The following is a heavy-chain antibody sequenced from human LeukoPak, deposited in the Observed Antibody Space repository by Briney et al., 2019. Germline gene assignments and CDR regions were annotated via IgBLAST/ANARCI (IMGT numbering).Heavy chain of an antibody. J-gene: IGHJ6*03. CDR1: GFTFSDYY. CDR3: ARDHGDYDPGYMDV. D-gene: IGHD4-17*01. V-gene: IGHV3-11*04. CDR2: ISSSGSTI. Sequence: PGGSLRLSCAASGFTFSDYYMSWIRQAPGKGLEWVSYISSSGSTIYYADSVKGRFTISRDSAKNSLYLQMNSLRAEDTAVYYCARDHGDYDPGYMDVWGKGTTVTVSS.